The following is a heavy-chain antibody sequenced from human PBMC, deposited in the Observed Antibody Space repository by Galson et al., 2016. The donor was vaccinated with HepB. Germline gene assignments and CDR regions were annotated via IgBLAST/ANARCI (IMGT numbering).Heavy chain of an antibody. Sequence: SVKVSCKAAGYTFTNYGFSLVRQAPGQGLEWLGWLSENNGDTKFAQKVQGRLTLTTDSSTSTAYMELRSLRSDDTAVYYCTRDGTGGVYGMDVWGQGTSVIVSS. CDR2: LSENNGDT. CDR1: GYTFTNYG. V-gene: IGHV1-18*01. J-gene: IGHJ6*02. CDR3: TRDGTGGVYGMDV. D-gene: IGHD3-3*01.